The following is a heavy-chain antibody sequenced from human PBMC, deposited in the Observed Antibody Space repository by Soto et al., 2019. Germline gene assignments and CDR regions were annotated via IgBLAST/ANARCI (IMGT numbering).Heavy chain of an antibody. Sequence: GGSLRLSCAASGFTFSSYAMSWVRQAPGKGLEWVSAISGSGGSTYYADSVKGRFTISRDNSKNTLYLQMNSLRAEDTAVYYCAKLLRAAAGLLAAFDIRGQGTMVTVSS. V-gene: IGHV3-23*01. D-gene: IGHD6-13*01. CDR3: AKLLRAAAGLLAAFDI. CDR1: GFTFSSYA. J-gene: IGHJ3*02. CDR2: ISGSGGST.